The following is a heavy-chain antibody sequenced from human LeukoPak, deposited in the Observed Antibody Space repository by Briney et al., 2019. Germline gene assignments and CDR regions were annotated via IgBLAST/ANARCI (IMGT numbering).Heavy chain of an antibody. CDR2: ISSSSSYI. J-gene: IGHJ5*02. D-gene: IGHD6-13*01. Sequence: GGSLRLSCAASGFTFSYYTMSWVRQAPGKGLEWVSSISSSSSYIYYADSVKGRFTISRDNAKNSLYLQMNSLRAEDTAVYYCARGGYSSSWYPPPWFDPRGQGTLVTVSS. V-gene: IGHV3-21*01. CDR3: ARGGYSSSWYPPPWFDP. CDR1: GFTFSYYT.